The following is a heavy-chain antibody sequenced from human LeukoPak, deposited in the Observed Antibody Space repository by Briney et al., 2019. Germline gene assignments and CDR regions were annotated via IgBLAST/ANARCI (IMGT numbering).Heavy chain of an antibody. J-gene: IGHJ3*02. D-gene: IGHD1-7*01. CDR1: GGSISSSSYY. Sequence: SETRSLTCTVSGGSISSSSYYWGWIRQPPGKGLEWIGSIYYSGSTYYNPSLKSRVTISVDTSKNQFSLKLSSVTAADTAVYYCARFDWNYVQAFDIWGQGTMVTVSS. CDR3: ARFDWNYVQAFDI. V-gene: IGHV4-39*07. CDR2: IYYSGST.